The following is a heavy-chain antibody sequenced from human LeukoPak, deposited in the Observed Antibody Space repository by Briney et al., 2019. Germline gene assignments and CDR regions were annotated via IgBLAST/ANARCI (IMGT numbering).Heavy chain of an antibody. CDR2: ISGSGGDT. J-gene: IGHJ4*02. Sequence: PGGSLRLSCAASGFTFSSYFMSWVRQAPGKGLEWVSGISGSGGDTLYADSVRGQFTIFRDNSKNTLYLQMNSLRAEDTAVYYCAKVPPHDDSGYSNQYWGQGTLVTVSS. V-gene: IGHV3-23*01. CDR3: AKVPPHDDSGYSNQY. D-gene: IGHD3-22*01. CDR1: GFTFSSYF.